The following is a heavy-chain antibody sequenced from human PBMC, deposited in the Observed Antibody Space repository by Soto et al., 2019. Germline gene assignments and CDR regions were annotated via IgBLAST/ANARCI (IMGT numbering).Heavy chain of an antibody. D-gene: IGHD3-3*01. CDR1: GGTFSSYA. Sequence: QVQLVQSGAEVKKPGSSVKVSCKASGGTFSSYAISWVRQAPGQGMAWMGGIIPIFGTANYAQKFQGRVTITADESTSTDYRELSSLRAEDTGVYYCVRVAHGRGFGVVAPDYYYYYGMDVWGQGTTVTVFS. CDR2: IIPIFGTA. CDR3: VRVAHGRGFGVVAPDYYYYYGMDV. J-gene: IGHJ6*02. V-gene: IGHV1-69*01.